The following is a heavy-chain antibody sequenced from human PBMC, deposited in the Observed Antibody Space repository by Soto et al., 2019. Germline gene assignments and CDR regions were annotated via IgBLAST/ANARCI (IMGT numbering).Heavy chain of an antibody. D-gene: IGHD3-3*01. CDR3: ARGWSIFGVVKHFEY. CDR1: GGSISSYY. J-gene: IGHJ4*02. Sequence: SETLSLTCTVSGGSISSYYWSWIRQPPGKGLEWIGYIYYSGSTNYNPSLKSRVTISVDTSKNQFSLKLSSVTAADTAVYYCARGWSIFGVVKHFEYWGQGTLVTVSS. V-gene: IGHV4-59*01. CDR2: IYYSGST.